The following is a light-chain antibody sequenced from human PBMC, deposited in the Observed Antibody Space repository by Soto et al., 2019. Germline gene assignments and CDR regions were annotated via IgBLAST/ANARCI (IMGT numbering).Light chain of an antibody. V-gene: IGKV3-15*01. J-gene: IGKJ2*01. Sequence: EKVMTQSPATLSVSPGDRVTLSCRASQSVSTNVAWYQQRHGQAPRLLIYGASTRATGIPDRFSGSGSGTEFTLTISSLQSEAFVVYYCQQYNDWPPLYTFGQGTKLEI. CDR3: QQYNDWPPLYT. CDR1: QSVSTN. CDR2: GAS.